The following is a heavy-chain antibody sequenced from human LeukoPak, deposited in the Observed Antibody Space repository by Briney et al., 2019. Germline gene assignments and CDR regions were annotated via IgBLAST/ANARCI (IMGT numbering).Heavy chain of an antibody. CDR3: ARDYGGNSITFGI. J-gene: IGHJ3*02. V-gene: IGHV4-59*01. D-gene: IGHD4-23*01. Sequence: SETLSLTCTVSGGSISSYYWSWIRQPPGKGLEWIGYIAYSGSTIYNPSLKSRVTITLGTSKNLFSLKLTSVTAADTAVYYCARDYGGNSITFGIWGQGTMVTVSS. CDR1: GGSISSYY. CDR2: IAYSGST.